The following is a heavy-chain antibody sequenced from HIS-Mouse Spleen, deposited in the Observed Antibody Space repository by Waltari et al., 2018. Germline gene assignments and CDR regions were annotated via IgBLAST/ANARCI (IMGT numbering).Heavy chain of an antibody. CDR3: ARLRYSSSWLEYFQH. V-gene: IGHV5-51*03. Sequence: EVQLVQSGAEVKKPGESLKFSCKGSGYGFTSNWIGSVGEMPGKGLEWMGIIYPGDSDTRYSPSFQGQVTISADKSISTAYLQWSSLKASDTAMYYCARLRYSSSWLEYFQHWGQGTLVTVSS. J-gene: IGHJ1*01. CDR1: GYGFTSNW. D-gene: IGHD6-13*01. CDR2: IYPGDSDT.